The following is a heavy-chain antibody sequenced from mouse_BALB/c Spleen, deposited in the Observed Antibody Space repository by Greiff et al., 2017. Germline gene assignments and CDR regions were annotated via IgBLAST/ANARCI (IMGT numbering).Heavy chain of an antibody. Sequence: VKLIESGPELVRPGVSVKISCTGSGYTFTDYAMHWVKQSPAKSLEWIGVISTYYGNTNYNQKFKGKATMTVDKSSSTAYMELARLTSEDSAIYYCARLGTATDYWGKGTTLTVSS. J-gene: IGHJ2*01. D-gene: IGHD1-2*01. CDR3: ARLGTATDY. V-gene: IGHV1-67*01. CDR1: GYTFTDYA. CDR2: ISTYYGNT.